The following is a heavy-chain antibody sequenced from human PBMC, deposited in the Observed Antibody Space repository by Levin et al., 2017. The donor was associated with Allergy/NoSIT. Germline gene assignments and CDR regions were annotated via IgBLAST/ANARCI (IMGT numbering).Heavy chain of an antibody. V-gene: IGHV3-15*01. CDR1: GFTFSSAW. D-gene: IGHD3-10*01. CDR3: ATEYYGSYNY. CDR2: IKSKIDGGTT. J-gene: IGHJ4*02. Sequence: SGGSLRLSCAGSGFTFSSAWMSWVRQAPGQGLEWVGRIKSKIDGGTTDYAAPVKGRFTISRDDSKTTLYLQMNSLKTEDTAMYYCATEYYGSYNYWGQGTLVTVSS.